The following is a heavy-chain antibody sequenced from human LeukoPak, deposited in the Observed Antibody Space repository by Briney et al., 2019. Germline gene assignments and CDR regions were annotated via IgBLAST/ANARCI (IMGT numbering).Heavy chain of an antibody. CDR3: ARDRDTGDGYNLGFDY. V-gene: IGHV1-69*04. CDR1: GGTSSSYA. CDR2: IIPILGIA. Sequence: SVKVSCKASGGTSSSYAISWVRQAPGQGLEWMGRIIPILGIANYAQKFQGRVTITADKSTSTAYMELSSLRSEDTAVYYCARDRDTGDGYNLGFDYWGQGTLVTVSS. J-gene: IGHJ4*02. D-gene: IGHD5-24*01.